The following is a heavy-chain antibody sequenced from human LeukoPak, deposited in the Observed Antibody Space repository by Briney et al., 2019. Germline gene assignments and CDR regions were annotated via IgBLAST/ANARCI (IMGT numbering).Heavy chain of an antibody. CDR3: ARDGIAATGSPFDY. CDR1: GGSISSGYYY. V-gene: IGHV4-31*03. J-gene: IGHJ4*02. Sequence: PSETLSLTCTVSGGSISSGYYYWNWIRQHPGKGLEWIGFIHYSGSTYYNPSLRSRVTTSIDTSKNQFSLNLSSVTAADTAVYYCARDGIAATGSPFDYWGQGALVTVSS. D-gene: IGHD6-13*01. CDR2: IHYSGST.